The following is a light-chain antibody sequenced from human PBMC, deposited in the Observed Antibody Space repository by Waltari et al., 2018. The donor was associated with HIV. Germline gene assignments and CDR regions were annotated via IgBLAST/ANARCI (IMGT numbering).Light chain of an antibody. V-gene: IGLV3-25*03. CDR3: QSADSSGTS. CDR1: TLPKKF. Sequence: SDEVTQTPSVSVSPGQTARITCPGETLPKKFVYWYQQTPGQAPVVVIYKDNERPSGIPERFSGSSSGTRATLTISGVQAEDEADYYCQSADSSGTSFGGGTKLTVL. CDR2: KDN. J-gene: IGLJ2*01.